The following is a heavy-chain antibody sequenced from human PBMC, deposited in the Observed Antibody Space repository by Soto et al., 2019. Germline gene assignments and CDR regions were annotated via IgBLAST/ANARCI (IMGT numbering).Heavy chain of an antibody. Sequence: SETLSLTCTVSGGSISSSSYYWGWIRQPPGKGLEWIGSIYYSGSTYYNPSLKNQVTISVDTSKNQFSLKLSSVTASDTAVYYCARLRDGYDGDYWGQGTLVTVSS. CDR2: IYYSGST. J-gene: IGHJ4*02. D-gene: IGHD5-12*01. V-gene: IGHV4-39*01. CDR3: ARLRDGYDGDY. CDR1: GGSISSSSYY.